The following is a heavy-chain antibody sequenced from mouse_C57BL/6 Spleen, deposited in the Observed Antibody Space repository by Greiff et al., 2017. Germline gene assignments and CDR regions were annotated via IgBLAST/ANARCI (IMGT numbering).Heavy chain of an antibody. CDR2: INPNNGGT. Sequence: EVQLQESGPELVKPGASVKIPCKASGYTFTDYNMDWVKQSHGKSLEWIGDINPNNGGTIYNQKFKGKATLTVDKSSSTAYMELRSLTSEDTAVYYCARGYYDYDAGYAMDYWGQGTSVTVSS. CDR1: GYTFTDYN. V-gene: IGHV1-18*01. D-gene: IGHD2-4*01. J-gene: IGHJ4*01. CDR3: ARGYYDYDAGYAMDY.